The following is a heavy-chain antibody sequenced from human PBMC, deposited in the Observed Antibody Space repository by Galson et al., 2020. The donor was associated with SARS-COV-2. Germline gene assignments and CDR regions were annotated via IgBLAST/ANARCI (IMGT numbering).Heavy chain of an antibody. CDR2: ISWNSGNI. CDR1: GFPFDDYA. V-gene: IGHV3-9*01. Sequence: SLKISCAGSGFPFDDYAMHWVRRAPGKGLEWVSGISWNSGNIGYADSVTGRFTISRDNAKSSLYLQMNSLRAEDTALYYCAKEGDIAAAYLDYWGQGTLVTGSS. D-gene: IGHD6-13*01. J-gene: IGHJ4*02. CDR3: AKEGDIAAAYLDY.